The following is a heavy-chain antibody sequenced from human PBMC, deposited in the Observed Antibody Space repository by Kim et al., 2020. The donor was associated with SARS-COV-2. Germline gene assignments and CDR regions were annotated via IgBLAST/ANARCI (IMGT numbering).Heavy chain of an antibody. Sequence: RVTISVDTSKNQFSLKLSSVTAADTAVYYCARGWAYSSSWFYYYYGMDVWGQGTTVTVSS. J-gene: IGHJ6*02. D-gene: IGHD6-13*01. CDR3: ARGWAYSSSWFYYYYGMDV. V-gene: IGHV4-34*01.